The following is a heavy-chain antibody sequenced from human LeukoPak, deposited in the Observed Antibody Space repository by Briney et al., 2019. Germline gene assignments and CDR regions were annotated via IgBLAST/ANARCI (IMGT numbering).Heavy chain of an antibody. V-gene: IGHV4-59*10. CDR2: ISTTGGT. Sequence: SETLSLTCAAYGGSFSGYHWSWIRQPAGKGLEWIGRISTTGGTNYNPSLNNRVTISVDTSKNQFSLKLSSVTAADTAVYYCARWGEVYWYFDLWGRGTLVTVSS. CDR3: ARWGEVYWYFDL. J-gene: IGHJ2*01. CDR1: GGSFSGYH. D-gene: IGHD3-16*01.